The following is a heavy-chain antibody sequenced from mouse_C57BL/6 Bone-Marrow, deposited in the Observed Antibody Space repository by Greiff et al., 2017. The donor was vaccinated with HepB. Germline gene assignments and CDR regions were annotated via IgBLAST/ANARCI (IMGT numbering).Heavy chain of an antibody. CDR1: GFTFSSYT. V-gene: IGHV5-9*01. D-gene: IGHD3-2*02. CDR3: ANLDSSGPGFAY. J-gene: IGHJ3*01. Sequence: EVKLVESGGGLVKPGGSLKLSCAASGFTFSSYTMSWVRQTPEKRLEWVATISGGGGNTYYPDSVKGRFTISRDNAKNTLYLQMSSLRSEDTALYYGANLDSSGPGFAYWGKGTLVTVSA. CDR2: ISGGGGNT.